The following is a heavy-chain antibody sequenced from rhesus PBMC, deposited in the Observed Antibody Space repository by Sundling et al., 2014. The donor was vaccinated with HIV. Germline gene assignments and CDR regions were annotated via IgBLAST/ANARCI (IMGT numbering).Heavy chain of an antibody. V-gene: IGHV1S2*01. D-gene: IGHD6-37*01. Sequence: QVHLVQSGAEVKKPGSSVKVPCKASGYTFTDYFIHWVRQDPRQGLEWMGWINPNNGNTKSAQKFQDRVIMTRDTSTNTAYMELSRLISEDTAVYYCARDRGGWSFDYWGRG. J-gene: IGHJ4*01. CDR2: INPNNGNT. CDR1: GYTFTDYF. CDR3: ARDRGGWSFDY.